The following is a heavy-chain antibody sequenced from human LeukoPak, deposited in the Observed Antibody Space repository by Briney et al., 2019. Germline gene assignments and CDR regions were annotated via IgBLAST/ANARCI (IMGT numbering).Heavy chain of an antibody. Sequence: ASVKVSCKASGYTFTSYGISWVRQAPGQGLEWMGGIIAYNGNANYAQNLQGRVTMTTDTSTSTAYMELRSLRSDDTAVYYCARDRGRDSSDYYPTMFDPSGQRTLVTVSS. D-gene: IGHD3-22*01. CDR3: ARDRGRDSSDYYPTMFDP. J-gene: IGHJ5*02. V-gene: IGHV1-18*01. CDR2: IIAYNGNA. CDR1: GYTFTSYG.